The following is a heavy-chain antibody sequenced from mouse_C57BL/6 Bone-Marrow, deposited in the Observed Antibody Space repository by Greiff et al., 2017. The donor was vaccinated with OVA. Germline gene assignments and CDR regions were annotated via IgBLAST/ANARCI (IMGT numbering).Heavy chain of an antibody. D-gene: IGHD1-1*02. CDR2: INPYNGGT. CDR3: ARYGGLYAMDY. V-gene: IGHV1-19*01. Sequence: VQLKESGPVLVKPGASVKMSCKASGYTFTDYYMNWVKQSHGKSLEWIGVINPYNGGTSYNQKFKGKATLTVDKSSSTAYMELNSLTSEDSAVYYCARYGGLYAMDYWGQGTSVTVSS. CDR1: GYTFTDYY. J-gene: IGHJ4*01.